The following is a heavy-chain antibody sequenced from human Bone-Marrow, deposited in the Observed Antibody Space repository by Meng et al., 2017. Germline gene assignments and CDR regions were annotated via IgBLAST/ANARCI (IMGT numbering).Heavy chain of an antibody. CDR1: GGSVSGYY. V-gene: IGHV4-34*01. CDR2: INHSGST. D-gene: IGHD3-22*01. Sequence: QVQLQQWGAGLVKPSETLPLTCAVYGGSVSGYYWSGIRQPPGKGLEWIGEINHSGSTNYNPSLKSRVTISVDTSKNQFSLKLSPVTAADTAVYYCAREDRYYYDSRVDYWGQGTLVTVSS. CDR3: AREDRYYYDSRVDY. J-gene: IGHJ4*02.